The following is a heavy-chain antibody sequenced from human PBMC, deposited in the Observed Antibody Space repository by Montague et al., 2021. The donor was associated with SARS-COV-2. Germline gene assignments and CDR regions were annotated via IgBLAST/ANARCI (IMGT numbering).Heavy chain of an antibody. D-gene: IGHD1-1*01. Sequence: CAISGDSVSSNSATWNWVRHAPSRRLEWLGRTYYRSKWYNDYAVSVRGRVTINPDTSKNQFSLQLNSVTPEDTAIYYCTSGREGNYNVMDVWGQGTTVTVSS. J-gene: IGHJ6*02. V-gene: IGHV6-1*01. CDR2: TYYRSKWYN. CDR3: TSGREGNYNVMDV. CDR1: GDSVSSNSAT.